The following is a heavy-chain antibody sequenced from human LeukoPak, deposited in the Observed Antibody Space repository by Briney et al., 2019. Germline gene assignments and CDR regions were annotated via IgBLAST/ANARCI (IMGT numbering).Heavy chain of an antibody. CDR1: GGSFSGYH. V-gene: IGHV4-34*01. D-gene: IGHD2-8*01. J-gene: IGHJ5*02. CDR3: ARGIVRNWFDP. CDR2: INHSGST. Sequence: PSETLSLTCAVYGGSFSGYHWSWIRQPPGKGLEWIGEINHSGSTNYNPSLKSRVTISVGTSKNQFSLKLSSVTAADTAVYYCARGIVRNWFDPWGQGTLVTVSS.